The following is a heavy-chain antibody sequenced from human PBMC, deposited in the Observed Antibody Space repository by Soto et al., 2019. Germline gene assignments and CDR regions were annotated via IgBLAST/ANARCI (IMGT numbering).Heavy chain of an antibody. CDR2: IYYSGST. J-gene: IGHJ4*02. CDR3: ARSPYCSSTSCYALVPN. D-gene: IGHD2-2*01. V-gene: IGHV4-61*01. CDR1: GGSVSSATYY. Sequence: SETLSLTCTVSGGSVSSATYYWSWIRQPPGKGLEWIGYIYYSGSTNYNPSLKSRVTISVDTSKNQFSLKLSSVTAADTAVYYCARSPYCSSTSCYALVPNWGQGTLVTVSS.